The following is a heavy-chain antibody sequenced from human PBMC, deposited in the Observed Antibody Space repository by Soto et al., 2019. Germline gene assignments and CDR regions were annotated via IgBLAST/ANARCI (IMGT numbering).Heavy chain of an antibody. CDR3: AKDHRIAAAGYYYYGMDV. CDR1: GFTFSSYG. Sequence: QVQLVESGGGVVQPGRSLRLSCAASGFTFSSYGMHWVRQAPGKGLEWVAVISYDGSNKYYADSVKGRFTISRDNSKNTXXLQMNSLRAEDTAVYYCAKDHRIAAAGYYYYGMDVWGQGTTVTVSS. V-gene: IGHV3-30*18. CDR2: ISYDGSNK. D-gene: IGHD6-13*01. J-gene: IGHJ6*02.